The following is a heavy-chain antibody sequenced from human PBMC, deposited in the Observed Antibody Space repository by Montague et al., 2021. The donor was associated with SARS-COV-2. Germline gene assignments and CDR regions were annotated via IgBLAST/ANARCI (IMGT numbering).Heavy chain of an antibody. CDR2: IYYSGST. J-gene: IGHJ5*02. Sequence: SETLSLTCTVSGGSITNYYWTWIRQPPGKGLEWIGHIYYSGSTNFSPSFKGRGTMSVDASKNQFSLKLNSVTAADTAVYFCAREMGDDRIGSHPRGWFDPWGQGTLVTVSS. CDR1: GGSITNYY. V-gene: IGHV4-59*01. CDR3: AREMGDDRIGSHPRGWFDP. D-gene: IGHD3-22*01.